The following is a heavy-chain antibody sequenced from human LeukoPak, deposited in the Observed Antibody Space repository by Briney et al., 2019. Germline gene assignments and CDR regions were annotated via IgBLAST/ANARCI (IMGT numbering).Heavy chain of an antibody. CDR2: INHSGST. CDR3: AGTTYYYGSGSLLTFDY. CDR1: GGSFSGYY. V-gene: IGHV4-34*01. J-gene: IGHJ4*02. D-gene: IGHD3-10*01. Sequence: SETLSLTCAVYGGSFSGYYWSWIRQPPGKGLEWIGEINHSGSTNYNPSLKSRVTISVDTSKNQFSLKLSSVTAADTAVYYCAGTTYYYGSGSLLTFDYWGQGTLVTVSS.